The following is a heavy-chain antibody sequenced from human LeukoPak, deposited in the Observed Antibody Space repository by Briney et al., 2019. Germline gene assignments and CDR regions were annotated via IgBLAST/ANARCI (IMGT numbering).Heavy chain of an antibody. CDR1: GFTFSSYG. D-gene: IGHD3-22*01. Sequence: GGSLRLSCAASGFTFSSYGMSWVRQAPGKGLEWVSAISGSGGSTYYADSVKGRFTISRGNAKNSLYLQMNSLRAEDTAVYYCANGYYDIYYFDYWGQGTLVTVSS. J-gene: IGHJ4*02. V-gene: IGHV3-23*01. CDR3: ANGYYDIYYFDY. CDR2: ISGSGGST.